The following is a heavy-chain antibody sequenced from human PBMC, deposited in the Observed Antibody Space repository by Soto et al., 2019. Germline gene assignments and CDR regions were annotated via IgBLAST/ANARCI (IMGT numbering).Heavy chain of an antibody. Sequence: QVQLQESGPGLVEPSGTLSLTCAVSGDSLSSSHWWSWVRQPPGKGLEWIGEIFHSGTTKYNPSLESRVTMSVDKSNNQLSLKLRSVTAADTAVYYCARQLERGDLPEGFEYWGQGTLATVSS. V-gene: IGHV4-4*02. J-gene: IGHJ4*02. CDR2: IFHSGTT. CDR1: GDSLSSSHW. D-gene: IGHD1-1*01. CDR3: ARQLERGDLPEGFEY.